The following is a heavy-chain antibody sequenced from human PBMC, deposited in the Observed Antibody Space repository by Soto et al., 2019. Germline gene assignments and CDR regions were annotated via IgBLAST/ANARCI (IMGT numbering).Heavy chain of an antibody. J-gene: IGHJ5*02. D-gene: IGHD3-10*01. V-gene: IGHV3-15*07. CDR2: IKTKTDGGTT. CDR3: STLYLVDWLQP. Sequence: WIRQPPGKGLEWVGRIKTKTDGGTTDYAAPVKGRFTISRDDSRNTLFLQMNSLKTEDTAVYYCSTLYLVDWLQPWGLGTLVTVSS.